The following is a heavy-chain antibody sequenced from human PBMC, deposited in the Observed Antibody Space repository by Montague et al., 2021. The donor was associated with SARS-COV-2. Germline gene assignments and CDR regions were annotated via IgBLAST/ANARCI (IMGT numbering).Heavy chain of an antibody. V-gene: IGHV2-5*02. D-gene: IGHD6-25*01. CDR2: IYWDDDK. CDR1: GFSLSTSGVG. CDR3: AHSIAAIEAESSYYYYYYGMDV. Sequence: PALVIPTQTLTLTCTFSGFSLSTSGVGVGWIRQPPGKALEWLALIYWDDDKRYSPSLKSRLTITKDTSKNQVVLTMTNMDPVDTATYYCAHSIAAIEAESSYYYYYYGMDVWGQGTTVTVSS. J-gene: IGHJ6*02.